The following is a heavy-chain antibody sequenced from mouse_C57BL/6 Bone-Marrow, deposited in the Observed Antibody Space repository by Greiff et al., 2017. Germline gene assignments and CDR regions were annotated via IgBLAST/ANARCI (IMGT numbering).Heavy chain of an antibody. D-gene: IGHD1-1*01. CDR1: GYTFTDYY. Sequence: EVQLQQSGPELVKPGASVKLSCKASGYTFTDYYMNWVKQSHGKSLEWIGDINPNNGGTSYNQKFKGKATLTVDKSSSTAYMELRSLTSEDSAVYYCAPLVRFFDYWGQGTTLTVSS. J-gene: IGHJ2*01. CDR3: APLVRFFDY. CDR2: INPNNGGT. V-gene: IGHV1-26*01.